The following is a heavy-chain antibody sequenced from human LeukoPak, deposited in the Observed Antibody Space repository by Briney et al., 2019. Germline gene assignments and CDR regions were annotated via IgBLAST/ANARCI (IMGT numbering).Heavy chain of an antibody. CDR1: GFTFSSYS. CDR2: ISSSSSSYI. Sequence: PGGSLRLSCAASGFTFSSYSMNWVRQAPGEGLEWVSSISSSSSSYIYYADSVKGRFTISRDNAKNSLYLQMNSLRAEDTAVYYCARDRPGPGWGFAGSYHDYWGQGTLVTVSS. D-gene: IGHD1-26*01. V-gene: IGHV3-21*01. J-gene: IGHJ4*02. CDR3: ARDRPGPGWGFAGSYHDY.